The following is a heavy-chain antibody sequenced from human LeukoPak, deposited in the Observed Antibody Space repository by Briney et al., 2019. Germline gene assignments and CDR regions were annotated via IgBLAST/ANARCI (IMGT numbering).Heavy chain of an antibody. V-gene: IGHV3-30*04. CDR3: ARLPEYCSSTSCNDYYYGLDV. CDR2: MSYDGSNI. D-gene: IGHD2-2*01. J-gene: IGHJ6*02. CDR1: GFTFSHYA. Sequence: GGSLRLSCAASGFTFSHYAMHWVRQAPGKGLEWVAVMSYDGSNIYYADSVKGRFTISRENSKNTLYLQMNSLRDEDTAVYYCARLPEYCSSTSCNDYYYGLDVWGQGTTVTVSS.